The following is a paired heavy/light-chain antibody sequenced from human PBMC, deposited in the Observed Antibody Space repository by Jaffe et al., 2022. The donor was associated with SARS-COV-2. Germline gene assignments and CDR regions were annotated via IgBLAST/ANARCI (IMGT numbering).Heavy chain of an antibody. J-gene: IGHJ5*02. Sequence: EVRLVESGGGLGQPGGSLRLSCAASGFSFSDYTMNWVRQAPGKGLEWISHINKYHNVTYYSDSVRGRFTISRDNARNSLFLQMNSLRGEDTAVYYCARGFYRTYSDGGGDYLVFDHWGPGSLVTVSS. CDR2: INKYHNVT. D-gene: IGHD2-21*02. V-gene: IGHV3-48*04. CDR3: ARGFYRTYSDGGGDYLVFDH. CDR1: GFSFSDYT.
Light chain of an antibody. CDR2: EDT. V-gene: IGLV3-10*01. CDR3: YSIDFSGNHV. J-gene: IGLJ1*01. Sequence: SYELTQPPSVSVSPGQTARIACSGDALTRKFAYWYQQKSGQAPILLIYEDTKRPSGVPERFSGSSSGTTATLTISGAQVEDEGDYSCYSIDFSGNHVFGGGTRVTV. CDR1: ALTRKF.